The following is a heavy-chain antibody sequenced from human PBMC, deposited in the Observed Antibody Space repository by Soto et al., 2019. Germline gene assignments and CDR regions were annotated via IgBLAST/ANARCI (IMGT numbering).Heavy chain of an antibody. CDR1: GFTFTSSA. CDR2: IVVGSGNT. D-gene: IGHD2-2*01. Sequence: GGSVKVSFKASGFTFTSSAVQWVRQARGQRLEWIGWIVVGSGNTNYAQKFQERVTITRDMSTSTAYMELSSLRSEDTAVYYCAAPIVVVPAAILYGMDVWGQGTTVTVSS. V-gene: IGHV1-58*01. J-gene: IGHJ6*02. CDR3: AAPIVVVPAAILYGMDV.